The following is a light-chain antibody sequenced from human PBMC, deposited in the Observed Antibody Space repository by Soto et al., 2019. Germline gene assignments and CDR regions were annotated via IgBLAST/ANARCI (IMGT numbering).Light chain of an antibody. J-gene: IGLJ1*01. CDR1: SSDVGAYNY. CDR3: CSYTTSNTFV. CDR2: HVT. Sequence: QPVLTRPASVSGSLGQSITISCSGTSSDVGAYNYVSWYQQYPGKAPKLMIYHVTDRPSGVSNRFSGSKSGNTASLTISGLQAEDEADYYCCSYTTSNTFVFGTGTKLTVL. V-gene: IGLV2-14*01.